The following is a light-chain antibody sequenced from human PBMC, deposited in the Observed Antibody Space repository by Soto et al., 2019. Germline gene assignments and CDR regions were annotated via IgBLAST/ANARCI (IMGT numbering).Light chain of an antibody. CDR2: GTS. CDR1: QTGNSKY. V-gene: IGKV3-20*01. Sequence: IGLTHSPGTVSLSPGERATLSCRASQTGNSKYLAWYKQKPGQAPRLLIYGTSTRATGVPDRFSGSGSGTDFTLTISRLEPEDFAVYYCQQYGNPPQTFGQGTKVDIK. CDR3: QQYGNPPQT. J-gene: IGKJ1*01.